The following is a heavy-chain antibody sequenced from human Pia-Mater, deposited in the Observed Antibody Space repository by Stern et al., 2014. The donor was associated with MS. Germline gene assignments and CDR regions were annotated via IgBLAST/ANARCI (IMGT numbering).Heavy chain of an antibody. V-gene: IGHV2-5*02. CDR1: GFSLSTSGAG. J-gene: IGHJ5*02. Sequence: QVTLKESGPTLVKPTQTLTLTCTFSGFSLSTSGAGVTWIRQPPGKALEWLAIIYWDDEKRCSPSLKTRLTIPRDTSKSQVVLTMTSMDPVDTATYYCAHRFSDASSSWFDPWGQGTLVTVSS. D-gene: IGHD6-6*01. CDR2: IYWDDEK. CDR3: AHRFSDASSSWFDP.